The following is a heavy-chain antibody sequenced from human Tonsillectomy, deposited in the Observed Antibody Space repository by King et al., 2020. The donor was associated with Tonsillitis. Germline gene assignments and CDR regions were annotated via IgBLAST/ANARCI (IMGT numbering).Heavy chain of an antibody. CDR3: AKEVGVFLEWLSPYYYYGMDV. CDR1: GFTFSSYG. D-gene: IGHD3-3*01. Sequence: VQLVESGGGVAQPGRSLRLSCAASGFTFSSYGMHWVRQAPGKGLEWVAVISYDGSNKYYADSVKGRFTISRDNSKNTLYLQMNSLRAEDTAVYYCAKEVGVFLEWLSPYYYYGMDVWGQGTTVTVSS. J-gene: IGHJ6*02. V-gene: IGHV3-30*18. CDR2: ISYDGSNK.